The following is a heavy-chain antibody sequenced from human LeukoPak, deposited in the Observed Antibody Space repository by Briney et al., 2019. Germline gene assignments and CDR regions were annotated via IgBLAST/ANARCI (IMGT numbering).Heavy chain of an antibody. D-gene: IGHD5-18*01. J-gene: IGHJ4*02. V-gene: IGHV3-21*01. CDR2: ISSSSSYI. CDR3: ARASDTAMASDY. Sequence: GGSLRLSCAASGFTFSSYNMNWVRQAPGKGLEWVSSISSSSSYIYYADSVKGRFTISRDNAKNALSLQMNSLRADDTAVYYCARASDTAMASDYWGQGTLVTVSS. CDR1: GFTFSSYN.